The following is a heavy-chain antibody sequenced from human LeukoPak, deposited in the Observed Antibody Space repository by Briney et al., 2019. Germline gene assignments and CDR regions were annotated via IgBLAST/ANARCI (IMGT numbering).Heavy chain of an antibody. CDR1: GGSITNYH. D-gene: IGHD6-13*01. CDR2: MYTSGST. CDR3: ARDNTAGGTWWFDP. Sequence: SEALSLTCTVSGGSITNYHWSWIWQPAGKGLEWIGRMYTSGSTNCNPSLKSRVTMSVDTSKNQFSLKLSSVTAADTAVYYCARDNTAGGTWWFDPWGQGTLVTVSS. J-gene: IGHJ5*02. V-gene: IGHV4-4*07.